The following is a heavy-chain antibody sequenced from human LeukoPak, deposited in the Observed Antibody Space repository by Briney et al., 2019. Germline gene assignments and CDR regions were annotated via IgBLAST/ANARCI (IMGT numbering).Heavy chain of an antibody. D-gene: IGHD5-12*01. J-gene: IGHJ4*02. V-gene: IGHV3-23*01. CDR3: AKDLGYSGYGYDY. CDR1: GFTFSSYA. CDR2: ISGSGGST. Sequence: PGGSLRLSCAASGFTFSSYAMSWVRQAPGRGLEWVSAISGSGGSTYYAGSVKGRFTISRDNSKNTLYLQMNSLRAEDTAVYYCAKDLGYSGYGYDYWGQGTLVTVSS.